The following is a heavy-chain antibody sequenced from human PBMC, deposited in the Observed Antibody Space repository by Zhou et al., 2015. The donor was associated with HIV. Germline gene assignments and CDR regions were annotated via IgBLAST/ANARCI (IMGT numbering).Heavy chain of an antibody. CDR3: AKESSGWYSGDFQY. CDR2: IGYDGSNK. J-gene: IGHJ1*01. D-gene: IGHD6-19*01. Sequence: QVQLVSLGEAWSSLGASELSCAASGFTFSHYGMHWVRQAPGKGLEWVAFIGYDGSNKYYADSVKGRFTISRDNSKNTLYLQMNSLRADDTAVFYCAKESSGWYSGDFQYWGQGTLVTVSS. V-gene: IGHV3-30*02. CDR1: GFTFSHYG.